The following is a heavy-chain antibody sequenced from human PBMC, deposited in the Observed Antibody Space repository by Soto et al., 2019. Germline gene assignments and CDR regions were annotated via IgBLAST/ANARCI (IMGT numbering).Heavy chain of an antibody. CDR2: INPNSGGT. CDR1: GYTFTGYY. Sequence: ASVKVSCKASGYTFTGYYMHRVRQAPGQGLEWMGWINPNSGGTNYAQKFQGRVTMTRDTSISTAYMELSRLRSDDTAVYYCARSPPRQGAYSSSSWNNWFDPWGQGTLVTVS. CDR3: ARSPPRQGAYSSSSWNNWFDP. V-gene: IGHV1-2*02. D-gene: IGHD6-6*01. J-gene: IGHJ5*02.